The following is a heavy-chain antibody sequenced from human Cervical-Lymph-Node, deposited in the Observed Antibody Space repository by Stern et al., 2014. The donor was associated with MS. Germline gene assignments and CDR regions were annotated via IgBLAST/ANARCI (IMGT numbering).Heavy chain of an antibody. CDR3: ARGPIAGSTRFFFQH. V-gene: IGHV4-34*01. Sequence: QVQLQQWGAGLLKPSETLSLTCAVYGGSFSGYYWSWIRQPPGKGLEWIGEINHSGSTNYNPSLKSRVTVSVDKSKTQFSLKLSSVTAADTAVYYCARGPIAGSTRFFFQHWGQGTLVTVSS. CDR2: INHSGST. J-gene: IGHJ1*01. D-gene: IGHD3-10*01. CDR1: GGSFSGYY.